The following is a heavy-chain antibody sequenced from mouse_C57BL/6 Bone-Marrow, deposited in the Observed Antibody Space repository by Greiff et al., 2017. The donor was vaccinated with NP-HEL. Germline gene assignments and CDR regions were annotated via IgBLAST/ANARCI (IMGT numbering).Heavy chain of an antibody. CDR2: ISSGSSTI. Sequence: EVQRVESGGGLVKPGGSLKLSCAASGFTFSDYGMHWVRQAPEKGLEWVAYISSGSSTIYYADTVKGRFTISRDNAKNTLFLQMTSLRSEDTAMYYCASSGLGRGELDYWGQGTTLTVSS. V-gene: IGHV5-17*01. CDR3: ASSGLGRGELDY. J-gene: IGHJ2*01. CDR1: GFTFSDYG. D-gene: IGHD4-1*01.